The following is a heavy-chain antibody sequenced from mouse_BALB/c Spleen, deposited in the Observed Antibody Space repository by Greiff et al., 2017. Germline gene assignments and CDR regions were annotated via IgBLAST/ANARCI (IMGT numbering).Heavy chain of an antibody. CDR3: ARTGTARTSWFAY. Sequence: EVQLQESGPELVKPGASVKMSCKASGYTFTSYVMHWVKQKPGQGLEWIGYINPYNDGTKYNEKFKGKATLTSDKSSSTAYMELSSLTSEDSAVYYCARTGTARTSWFAYWGQGTLVTVSA. J-gene: IGHJ3*01. CDR2: INPYNDGT. D-gene: IGHD3-2*01. V-gene: IGHV1-14*01. CDR1: GYTFTSYV.